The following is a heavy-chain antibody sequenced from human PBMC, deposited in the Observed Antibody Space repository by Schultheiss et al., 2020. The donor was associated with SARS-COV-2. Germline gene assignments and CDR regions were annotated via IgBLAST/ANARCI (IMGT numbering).Heavy chain of an antibody. CDR2: IYTSGST. D-gene: IGHD5-12*01. Sequence: SETLSLTCAVYGGSFSGYYWSWIRQPAGKGLEWIGRIYTSGSTNYNPSLKSRVTMSVDTSKNQFSLKLSSVTAADTAVYYCARDTGVATIRYYYYGMDVWGQGTTVTVSS. CDR1: GGSFSGYY. CDR3: ARDTGVATIRYYYYGMDV. V-gene: IGHV4-4*07. J-gene: IGHJ6*02.